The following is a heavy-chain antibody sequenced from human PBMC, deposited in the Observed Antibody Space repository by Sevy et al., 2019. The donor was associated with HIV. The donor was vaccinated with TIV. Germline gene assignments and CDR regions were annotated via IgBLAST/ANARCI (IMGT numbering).Heavy chain of an antibody. J-gene: IGHJ6*02. CDR3: AGDVRKWLRFVYYHYGLDG. D-gene: IGHD5-12*01. V-gene: IGHV3-23*01. Sequence: GGSLRLSCEASGFSLRTYAMSWVRQAPGRGLEWVSTMSGGGENTYYAESVKGRFTISRDNSGKTLYLQMNSLTVEDTALYYCAGDVRKWLRFVYYHYGLDGWGQGTTVTVSS. CDR1: GFSLRTYA. CDR2: MSGGGENT.